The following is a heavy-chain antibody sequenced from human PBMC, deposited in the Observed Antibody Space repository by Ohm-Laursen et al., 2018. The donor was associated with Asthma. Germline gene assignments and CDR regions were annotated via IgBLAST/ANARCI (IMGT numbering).Heavy chain of an antibody. V-gene: IGHV3-72*01. CDR2: SRNKANNYYT. J-gene: IGHJ4*02. CDR1: GYTFSRYS. D-gene: IGHD1-26*01. Sequence: SLRLSCSASGYTFSRYSIHWVRQAPGKGLEWVGRSRNKANNYYTDYAASVRGRFTISRDESRNSLDLQMNSLKIEDTAVYYCARGTYPVGAHDSWGQGTLVTVSS. CDR3: ARGTYPVGAHDS.